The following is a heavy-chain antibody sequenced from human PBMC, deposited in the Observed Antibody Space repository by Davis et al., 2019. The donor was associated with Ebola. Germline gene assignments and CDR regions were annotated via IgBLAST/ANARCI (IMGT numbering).Heavy chain of an antibody. D-gene: IGHD1-26*01. CDR3: ARDPGVVGATGYFDY. J-gene: IGHJ4*02. V-gene: IGHV4-34*01. Sequence: MPSETLSLTCTVSGGSISSYYWSWIRQPPGKGLEWIGEINHSGSTNYNPSLKSRVTISVDTSKNQFSLKLSSVTAADTAVYYCARDPGVVGATGYFDYWGQGTLVTVSS. CDR2: INHSGST. CDR1: GGSISSYY.